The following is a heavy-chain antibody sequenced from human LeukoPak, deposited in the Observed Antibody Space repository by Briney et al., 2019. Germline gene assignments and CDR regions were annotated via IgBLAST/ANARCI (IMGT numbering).Heavy chain of an antibody. CDR3: ARICRQQLVRGWFDP. J-gene: IGHJ5*02. D-gene: IGHD6-13*01. CDR2: INPNSGGT. CDR1: GYTFTGYY. V-gene: IGHV1-2*02. Sequence: RASVKVSCKASGYTFTGYYMHWVRQAPGQGLEWMGWINPNSGGTNYAQKFQGRVTMTRDTSISTAYMELSRLRSDDTAVYYCARICRQQLVRGWFDPWGQGTLVTVSS.